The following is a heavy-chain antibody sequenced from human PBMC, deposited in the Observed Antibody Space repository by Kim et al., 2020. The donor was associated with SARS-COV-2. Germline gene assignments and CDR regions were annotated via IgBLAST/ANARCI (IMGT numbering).Heavy chain of an antibody. CDR3: ARGYYYDSSGYTPFDY. CDR2: IKQDGSEK. Sequence: GGSLRLSCAASGFTFSNYWMSWVRQAPGKGLEWVATIKQDGSEKYYVASVKGRFTISRDNAKNSLYLQMNSLRAEDTAVYYCARGYYYDSSGYTPFDYWGQGTLVTVSS. CDR1: GFTFSNYW. D-gene: IGHD3-22*01. V-gene: IGHV3-7*04. J-gene: IGHJ4*02.